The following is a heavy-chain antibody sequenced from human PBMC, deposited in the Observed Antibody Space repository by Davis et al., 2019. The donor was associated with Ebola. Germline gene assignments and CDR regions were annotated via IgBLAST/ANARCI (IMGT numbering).Heavy chain of an antibody. D-gene: IGHD6-13*01. V-gene: IGHV1-46*01. J-gene: IGHJ4*02. Sequence: ASVKVSCKASGGTFGSYSISWVRQAPGQGLEWMGIINPSGGSTSYAQKFQGRVTMTRDTSTSTVYMELSSLRSEDTAVYYRARGISSWYTAFDIWGQGTLVTVSS. CDR3: ARGISSWYTAFDI. CDR1: GGTFGSYS. CDR2: INPSGGST.